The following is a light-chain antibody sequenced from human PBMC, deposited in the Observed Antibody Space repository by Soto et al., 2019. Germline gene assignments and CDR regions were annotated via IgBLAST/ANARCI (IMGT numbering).Light chain of an antibody. CDR3: QQYDGSPYT. CDR1: QSVSSSY. Sequence: EIVLTQSPGTLSLSPGERATLSCRASQSVSSSYLAWYQQKPGQAPRLLIYGASSRATGIPDRFSGSGSVTDFTLTISRLEPEDFAVYYCQQYDGSPYTFGQGTKLEIK. V-gene: IGKV3-20*01. CDR2: GAS. J-gene: IGKJ2*01.